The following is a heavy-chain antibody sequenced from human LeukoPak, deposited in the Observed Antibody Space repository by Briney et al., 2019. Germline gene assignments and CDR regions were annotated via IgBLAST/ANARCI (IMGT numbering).Heavy chain of an antibody. D-gene: IGHD4-17*01. CDR3: ARDLGASYGDYTRFDP. Sequence: PSETLSLTCTVSGGSISSSSYYWGWIRQPPGKGLEWIGNIYYSGSTYYNPSLKSRVTISVDTSKNQFSLKLSSVTAADTAVYYCARDLGASYGDYTRFDPWGQGTLVTVSS. CDR1: GGSISSSSYY. CDR2: IYYSGST. V-gene: IGHV4-39*07. J-gene: IGHJ5*02.